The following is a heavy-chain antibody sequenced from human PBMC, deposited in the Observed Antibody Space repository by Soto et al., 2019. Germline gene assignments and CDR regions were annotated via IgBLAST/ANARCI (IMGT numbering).Heavy chain of an antibody. V-gene: IGHV4-61*01. J-gene: IGHJ5*02. CDR2: IYFTGST. CDR1: GGAVSSGTYY. CDR3: TRGPPRVQWLDP. Sequence: PSETLSLTCTVSGGAVSSGTYYWSWIRQPPGKGLEWIGHIYFTGSTNYNPSLKSRVTMSLDTSRNQFSLKLSSVTAADTAVYYCTRGPPRVQWLDPWGRGTLVTVSS.